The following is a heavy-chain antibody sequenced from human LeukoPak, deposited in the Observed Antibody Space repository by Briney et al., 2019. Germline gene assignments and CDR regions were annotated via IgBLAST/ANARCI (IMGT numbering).Heavy chain of an antibody. CDR1: GFTFSSNS. D-gene: IGHD3-22*01. Sequence: GGSLRLSCAASGFTFSSNSMNWVRQAPGKGLEWVSSISSSSSYIYYADSVKGRFTISRDNAKNSLYLQMNSLRAEDTAVYYCARGSSGSIPYYFDYWGQGTLVTVSS. V-gene: IGHV3-21*01. J-gene: IGHJ4*02. CDR2: ISSSSSYI. CDR3: ARGSSGSIPYYFDY.